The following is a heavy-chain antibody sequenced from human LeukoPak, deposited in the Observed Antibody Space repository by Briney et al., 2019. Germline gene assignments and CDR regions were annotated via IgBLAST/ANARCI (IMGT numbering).Heavy chain of an antibody. J-gene: IGHJ4*02. CDR3: ARSPPGRTNWNYYDY. D-gene: IGHD1-1*01. CDR2: IGPIGVYT. CDR1: GFTFSDYA. V-gene: IGHV3-64*01. Sequence: PGGSLRLSCAASGFTFSDYAMHWVRQAPGKGLEFVSVIGPIGVYTYYANSVKGRFTISRDNSKSTVSLQMGSLRDEDMAVYYCARSPPGRTNWNYYDYWGRGTLVIVSS.